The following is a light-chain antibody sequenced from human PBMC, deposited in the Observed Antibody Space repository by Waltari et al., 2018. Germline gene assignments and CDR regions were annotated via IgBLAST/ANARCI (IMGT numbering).Light chain of an antibody. J-gene: IGLJ2*01. CDR3: QSYDMNLRAI. Sequence: QSLLTQPPSVSGAPGRRVTLSCTGSSSNIGASHDVHWYQQFPGAAPKLLIYGNNNRPSGVSDRFSGTTSGMSASLTITGLRADDEADYYCQSYDMNLRAIFGGGTKLTVL. CDR2: GNN. V-gene: IGLV1-40*01. CDR1: SSNIGASHD.